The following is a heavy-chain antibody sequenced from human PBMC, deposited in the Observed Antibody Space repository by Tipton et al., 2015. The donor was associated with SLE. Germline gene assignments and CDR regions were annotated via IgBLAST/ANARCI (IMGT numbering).Heavy chain of an antibody. V-gene: IGHV4-59*11. CDR2: IYYTGNT. CDR3: ARGTVYPIFGYMDV. Sequence: TLSLTCSVSGGSMSYHYWSWIRQPPGKGLEWIGYIYYTGNTNYNPSLKSRVTISVDTSKNHFSLKLYSVTAADTAVYYCARGTVYPIFGYMDVWGKGTTVTVSS. CDR1: GGSMSYHY. D-gene: IGHD3-3*01. J-gene: IGHJ6*03.